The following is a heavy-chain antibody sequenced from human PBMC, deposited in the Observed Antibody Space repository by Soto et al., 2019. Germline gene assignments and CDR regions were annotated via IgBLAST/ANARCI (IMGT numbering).Heavy chain of an antibody. CDR2: INGRSNYI. D-gene: IGHD1-26*01. J-gene: IGHJ4*02. CDR3: AREDGIVGATSAFDY. CDR1: GFTFSTYS. V-gene: IGHV3-21*01. Sequence: LRLSCAASGFTFSTYSMNWVRQAPGKGLEWVSSINGRSNYIYYADSVKGRFTISRDNAKNSLYLQMNSLRAEDTAVYYCAREDGIVGATSAFDYWGQGTLVTVSS.